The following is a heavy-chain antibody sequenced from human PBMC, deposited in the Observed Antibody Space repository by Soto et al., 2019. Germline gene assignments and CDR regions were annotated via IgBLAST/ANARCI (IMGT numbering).Heavy chain of an antibody. D-gene: IGHD6-13*01. V-gene: IGHV4-31*03. Sequence: PSETLSLTCTVSGGSISSGGYYWSWIRQHPGKGLEWIGYIYYSGSTYYNPSLKSRVTISVDTSKNQFSLKLSSVTAADTAVYYCARESTGSSWDFDYWGQGTLVTSPQ. CDR1: GGSISSGGYY. CDR2: IYYSGST. J-gene: IGHJ4*02. CDR3: ARESTGSSWDFDY.